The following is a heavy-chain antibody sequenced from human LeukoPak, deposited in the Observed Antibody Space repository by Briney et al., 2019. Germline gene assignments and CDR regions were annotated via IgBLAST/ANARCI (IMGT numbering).Heavy chain of an antibody. D-gene: IGHD2-8*02. CDR3: ARDGGVSLDY. V-gene: IGHV3-21*06. CDR2: ISSSSTYI. J-gene: IGHJ4*02. CDR1: GFIFSTYT. Sequence: PGGSLRLSCEASGFIFSTYTMSWVRQAPGKGLEWVSSISSSSTYIFYADSMKGRFTISRDNARNSLYLQINTLGSEDTAVYYCARDGGVSLDYWGQGTLVTVSS.